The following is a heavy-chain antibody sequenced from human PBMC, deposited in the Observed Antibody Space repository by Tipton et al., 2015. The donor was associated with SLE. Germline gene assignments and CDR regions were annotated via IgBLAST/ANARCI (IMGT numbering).Heavy chain of an antibody. Sequence: LSLTCTVSGGSISSGSYYWSWIRQPAGKGLEWIGYIYTSGSTNYNPSLKSRVTISVDTSKNQFSLKLSSVTAADTAVYYCARARDVVVVVGASQWGGLDSWGQGTLVTVSS. CDR2: IYTSGST. V-gene: IGHV4-61*09. CDR3: ARARDVVVVVGASQWGGLDS. J-gene: IGHJ4*02. CDR1: GGSISSGSYY. D-gene: IGHD2-15*01.